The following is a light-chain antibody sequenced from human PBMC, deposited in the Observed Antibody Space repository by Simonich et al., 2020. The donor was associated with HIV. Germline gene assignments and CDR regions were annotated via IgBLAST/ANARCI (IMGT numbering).Light chain of an antibody. CDR1: QRVRSN. Sequence: EIVMTQSPATLSVSPGERATLSCRARQRVRSNLAWYQQKPGQAPRLLIYGASTRATGIPARFSGSGSGTDFTLTISSLQSEDFAVYYCQQYNNWPMYTFGQGTKLEIK. J-gene: IGKJ2*01. CDR3: QQYNNWPMYT. V-gene: IGKV3-15*01. CDR2: GAS.